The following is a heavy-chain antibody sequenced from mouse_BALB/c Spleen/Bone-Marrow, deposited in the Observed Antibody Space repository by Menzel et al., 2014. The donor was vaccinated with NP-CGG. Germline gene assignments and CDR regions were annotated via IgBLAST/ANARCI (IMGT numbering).Heavy chain of an antibody. Sequence: VQLQQSGAGLVKPGASVKLSFKSSGYTFTEYNIYWVIQRSGQGLEWIGWFYPGSGSIKYNEKSKDKATLTAGKSSSTVYMELRRLTSEDAAVYYCAKHERGEMGFDYWGQGTTLTVSS. V-gene: IGHV1-62-2*01. CDR2: FYPGSGSI. D-gene: IGHD2-3*01. J-gene: IGHJ2*01. CDR3: AKHERGEMGFDY. CDR1: GYTFTEYN.